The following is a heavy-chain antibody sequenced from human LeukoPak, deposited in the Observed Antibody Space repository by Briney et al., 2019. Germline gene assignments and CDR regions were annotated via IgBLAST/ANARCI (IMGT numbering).Heavy chain of an antibody. CDR1: GFTVSSNY. V-gene: IGHV3-66*01. Sequence: GGSLRLSCAASGFTVSSNYMSWVRQAPGRGLEWVSVIYSGGSTYYADSVKGRFTISRDNSKNTLYLQMNSLRAEDTAVYYCATMGPYYYASGLNFQHWGQGTLVTVSS. D-gene: IGHD3-10*01. J-gene: IGHJ1*01. CDR2: IYSGGST. CDR3: ATMGPYYYASGLNFQH.